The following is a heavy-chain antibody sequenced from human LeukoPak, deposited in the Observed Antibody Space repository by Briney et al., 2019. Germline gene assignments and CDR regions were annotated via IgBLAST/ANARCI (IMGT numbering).Heavy chain of an antibody. J-gene: IGHJ6*03. CDR1: GYTFTSYD. CDR2: MNPYSGNT. V-gene: IGHV1-8*01. Sequence: ASVKVSCKASGYTFTSYDINWVRQATGQGLEWMGWMNPYSGNTGYAHKFQGRVTMTRNTSISTAYTELSSLRSEDTAVYYRARSIAAAARRRYYYYYMDVWGKGTTVTVSS. D-gene: IGHD6-13*01. CDR3: ARSIAAAARRRYYYYYMDV.